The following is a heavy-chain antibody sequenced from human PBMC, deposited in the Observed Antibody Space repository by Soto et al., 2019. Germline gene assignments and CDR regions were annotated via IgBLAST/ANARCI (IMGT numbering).Heavy chain of an antibody. CDR3: ARDPSYCSGGSCLAFDY. CDR1: GFTFSNYA. Sequence: QVQLVESGGGVVQPGRSLRLSCAASGFTFSNYAIHWVRQAPGEGLKWVAVIYYDGSNKYYADSVKGRFTISRDNSKNTLELQMNSLRAEDTAVYYCARDPSYCSGGSCLAFDYWGQGTLVTVSS. J-gene: IGHJ4*02. D-gene: IGHD2-15*01. V-gene: IGHV3-33*01. CDR2: IYYDGSNK.